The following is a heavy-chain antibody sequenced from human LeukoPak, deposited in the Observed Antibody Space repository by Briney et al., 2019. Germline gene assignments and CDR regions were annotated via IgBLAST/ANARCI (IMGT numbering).Heavy chain of an antibody. CDR1: GGSISSSSYY. J-gene: IGHJ3*02. CDR2: IYYSGST. CDR3: AISYYESSRYPDAFDI. D-gene: IGHD3-22*01. Sequence: SETLSLTCTVSGGSISSSSYYWGWIRQPPGRGLEWIGSIYYSGSTYYNPSLKSRVTISVDKSKNQFSLKLSSVTAPHTTVYYCAISYYESSRYPDAFDISGQGAMVTVSS. V-gene: IGHV4-39*01.